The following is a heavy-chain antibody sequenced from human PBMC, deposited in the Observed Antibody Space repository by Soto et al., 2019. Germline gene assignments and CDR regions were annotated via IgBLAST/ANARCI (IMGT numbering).Heavy chain of an antibody. D-gene: IGHD2-2*01. V-gene: IGHV1-69*13. CDR2: IIPIFGTA. CDR1: GGTFSSYA. Sequence: GPSVKVSCKASGGTFSSYAISWVRQAPGQGLEWMGGIIPIFGTANYAQKFQGRVTITADESTSTAYMELSSLRSEDTAVYYCARGPPKYPYYNWFDPWGQGTLVTVSS. CDR3: ARGPPKYPYYNWFDP. J-gene: IGHJ5*02.